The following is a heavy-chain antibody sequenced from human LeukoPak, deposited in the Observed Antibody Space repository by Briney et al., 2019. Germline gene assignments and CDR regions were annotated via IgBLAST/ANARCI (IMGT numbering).Heavy chain of an antibody. V-gene: IGHV3-7*03. CDR1: GFTFSNNW. CDR2: IKPDGRDK. D-gene: IGHD3-9*01. CDR3: ARGGNYDILTGYIFDC. J-gene: IGHJ4*02. Sequence: GGSLRLSCAASGFTFSNNWMSWVRQVPGRGLEWVANIKPDGRDKHYVDSVKGRFTIARDSAKNSQNLQMNSLRAEDTAVYYCARGGNYDILTGYIFDCWGQVTLVTAS.